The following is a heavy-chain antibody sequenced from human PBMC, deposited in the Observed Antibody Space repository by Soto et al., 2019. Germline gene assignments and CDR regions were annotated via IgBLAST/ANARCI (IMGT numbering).Heavy chain of an antibody. V-gene: IGHV3-23*01. D-gene: IGHD2-15*01. Sequence: EVQLLESGGGLVQPGGSLRLSCAASGFTFSSYAMSWVRQAPGKGLEWVSAISGSGGSTYYADSVKGRFTISRDNSKNKLYLQMNSLRAEDTAGYYCAKGKDIVVVVAALGYWGQGTLVTVSS. CDR1: GFTFSSYA. CDR3: AKGKDIVVVVAALGY. CDR2: ISGSGGST. J-gene: IGHJ4*02.